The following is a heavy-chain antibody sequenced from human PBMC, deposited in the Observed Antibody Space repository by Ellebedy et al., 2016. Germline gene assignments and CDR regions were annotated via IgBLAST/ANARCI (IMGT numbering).Heavy chain of an antibody. J-gene: IGHJ5*02. CDR3: VRSDWFDP. D-gene: IGHD3-3*01. V-gene: IGHV3-21*01. Sequence: GESLKISCAASGFTFSIAGMTWVRQAPGKGLEWVATIVFSGTATYYADSVKGRFTISRDNAKNTLYLQMNSLRVEDMAVYYCVRSDWFDPWGQGTLVTVSS. CDR2: IVFSGTAT. CDR1: GFTFSIAG.